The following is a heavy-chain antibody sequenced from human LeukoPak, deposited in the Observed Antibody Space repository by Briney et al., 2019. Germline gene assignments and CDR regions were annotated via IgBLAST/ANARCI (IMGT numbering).Heavy chain of an antibody. CDR3: AKGGNYGDYLDYYYYYMDV. V-gene: IGHV3-23*01. Sequence: GGSLRLSCAASGFTFSSYAMSWVRQAPGKGLEWVSAISGSGGSTYYADSVKGRFTISRDNSKNTLYLQMNSLRAEDTAVYCCAKGGNYGDYLDYYYYYMDVWGKGTTVTVSS. CDR2: ISGSGGST. D-gene: IGHD4-17*01. CDR1: GFTFSSYA. J-gene: IGHJ6*03.